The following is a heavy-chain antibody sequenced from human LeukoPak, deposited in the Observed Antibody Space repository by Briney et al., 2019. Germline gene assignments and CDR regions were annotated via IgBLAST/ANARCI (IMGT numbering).Heavy chain of an antibody. CDR1: GYTFTGYY. D-gene: IGHD2-21*01. CDR2: INPNSGGT. J-gene: IGHJ5*02. Sequence: ASVKVSCKASGYTFTGYYMHWVRQAPGQGLEWMGWINPNSGGTNYAQKFQGRVTITRDTSISTAYMELSRLRSDDTAVYYCARDRAYISSFDPWGQGTLVTVSS. CDR3: ARDRAYISSFDP. V-gene: IGHV1-2*02.